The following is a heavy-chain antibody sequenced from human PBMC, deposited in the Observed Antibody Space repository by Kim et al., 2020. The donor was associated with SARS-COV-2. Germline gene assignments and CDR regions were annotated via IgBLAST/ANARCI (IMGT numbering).Heavy chain of an antibody. CDR3: AKAPGGGYFDY. D-gene: IGHD1-26*01. V-gene: IGHV3-30*02. J-gene: IGHJ4*02. Sequence: KYYADSVKGRFTISRDNSKNTLYLQMNSLRAEDTAVYYCAKAPGGGYFDYWGQGTLVTVSS. CDR2: K.